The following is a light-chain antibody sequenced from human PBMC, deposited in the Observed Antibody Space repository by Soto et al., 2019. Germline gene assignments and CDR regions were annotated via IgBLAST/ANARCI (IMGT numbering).Light chain of an antibody. CDR1: QSVSSSY. CDR3: QQHGSSPPT. J-gene: IGKJ1*01. V-gene: IGKV3-20*01. CDR2: GAS. Sequence: EIVLTQSPGTLSLSPGERATLSCRASQSVSSSYLAWYQQTPGQAPRLLFYGASRRATGIPYRFSGSGSGTDFTLTISTLEPEDFAVYYCQQHGSSPPTFGQGTKVEIK.